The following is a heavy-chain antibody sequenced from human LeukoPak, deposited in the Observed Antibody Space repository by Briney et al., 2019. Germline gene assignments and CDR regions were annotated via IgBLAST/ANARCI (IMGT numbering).Heavy chain of an antibody. V-gene: IGHV4-4*07. CDR1: GGSVTSYH. Sequence: PSETLSLTCTVSGGSVTSYHWSWIRQPAGKGLEWIGRIYTRGSTKYSPSLKSRVTLSVDTSKNQFSLRLSSVTAADTAVYYCAGEGHYYDDTGYYYGGEDYWGQGTLVTVSS. D-gene: IGHD3-22*01. J-gene: IGHJ4*02. CDR2: IYTRGST. CDR3: AGEGHYYDDTGYYYGGEDY.